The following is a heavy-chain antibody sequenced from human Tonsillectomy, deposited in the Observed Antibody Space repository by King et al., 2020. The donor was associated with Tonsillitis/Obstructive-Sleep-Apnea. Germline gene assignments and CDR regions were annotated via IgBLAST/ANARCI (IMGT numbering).Heavy chain of an antibody. J-gene: IGHJ6*03. V-gene: IGHV3-66*01. CDR1: GLTVSHNY. D-gene: IGHD6-19*01. CDR2: ICGGGNT. CDR3: ARAGEYYYYYYMDV. Sequence: VQLVESGGGLVQPGGSLRLSCAASGLTVSHNYLSWVRQAPGKGLEWVSIICGGGNTYYSDAVKGRFTISRDSSKNTLYLQMNSRRVEDTAVYYCARAGEYYYYYYMDVWGKGTTVTVSS.